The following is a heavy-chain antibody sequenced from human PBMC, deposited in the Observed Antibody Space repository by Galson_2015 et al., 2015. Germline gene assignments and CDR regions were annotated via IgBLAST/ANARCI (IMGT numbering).Heavy chain of an antibody. Sequence: SLRLSCAASGFTFSSYWMSWVRQAPGKGLEWVANIKQDGSEKYYVDSVKGRFTISRDNAKNSLYLQMNSLRAEDTAVYYCASPSIAAAPYDAFDIWGQGTMVTVS. CDR2: IKQDGSEK. CDR3: ASPSIAAAPYDAFDI. J-gene: IGHJ3*02. D-gene: IGHD6-13*01. V-gene: IGHV3-7*01. CDR1: GFTFSSYW.